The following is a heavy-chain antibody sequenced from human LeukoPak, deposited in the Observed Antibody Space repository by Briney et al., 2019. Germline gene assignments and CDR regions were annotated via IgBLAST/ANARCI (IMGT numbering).Heavy chain of an antibody. D-gene: IGHD6-19*01. CDR1: GGSISSNDYY. CDR2: VYYTGST. Sequence: SETLSLTCTVSGGSISSNDYYWGWIRQSPGKGLEWLGSVYYTGSTFHNPSLKSRLTTSVDVSKNQVSLRLTSVTAADTAVYYCAREVPSTRQWLVPYYFDYWGQGTLVTVSS. CDR3: AREVPSTRQWLVPYYFDY. V-gene: IGHV4-39*02. J-gene: IGHJ4*02.